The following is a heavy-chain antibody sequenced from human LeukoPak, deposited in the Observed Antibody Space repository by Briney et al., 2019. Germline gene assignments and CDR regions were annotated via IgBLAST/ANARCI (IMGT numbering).Heavy chain of an antibody. V-gene: IGHV3-49*04. CDR3: TRTAPHSSGWCFDY. D-gene: IGHD6-19*01. CDR2: IRSKAYGGTT. J-gene: IGHJ4*02. Sequence: PRRSLPLSCPASGFPFGVSAMSGGRRAPGKGLEWVGFIRSKAYGGTTEYAAAVKGRVTISRDESKSIAYLQMNSLRTEDTAVYYCTRTAPHSSGWCFDYWGQGTLVTVSS. CDR1: GFPFGVSA.